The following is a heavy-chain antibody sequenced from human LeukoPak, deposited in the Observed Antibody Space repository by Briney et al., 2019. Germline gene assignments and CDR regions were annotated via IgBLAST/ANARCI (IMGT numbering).Heavy chain of an antibody. D-gene: IGHD3-3*01. Sequence: PGGSLRLSCADSGVTFSTYGINWVRQAPGKGLEWVSSIGSTGTDRYYADSVKGRFTISRDNAKNSLYLQMNSLRTEDTALYYCAKDSDYDFWSGYYKGFDYWGQGTLVTVSS. CDR2: IGSTGTDR. CDR1: GVTFSTYG. J-gene: IGHJ4*02. CDR3: AKDSDYDFWSGYYKGFDY. V-gene: IGHV3-21*04.